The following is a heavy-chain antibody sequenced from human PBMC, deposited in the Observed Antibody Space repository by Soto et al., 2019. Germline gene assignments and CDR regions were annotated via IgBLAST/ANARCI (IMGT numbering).Heavy chain of an antibody. Sequence: QVQLVQSGAEVKKPGSSVKVSCKASGGTFSSYAISWVRQAPGQGLEWMGGIIPIFGTANYAQKFQGRVMITADESTSTAYMELSSLRSEHPDRHYCAPDSETATFMSYWGQGTLVTVSS. CDR1: GGTFSSYA. CDR3: APDSETATFMSY. D-gene: IGHD3-16*01. J-gene: IGHJ4*02. CDR2: IIPIFGTA. V-gene: IGHV1-69*12.